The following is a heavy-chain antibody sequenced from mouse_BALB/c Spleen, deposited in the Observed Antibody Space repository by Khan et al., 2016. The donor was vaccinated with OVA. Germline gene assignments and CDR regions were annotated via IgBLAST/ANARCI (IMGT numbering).Heavy chain of an antibody. J-gene: IGHJ2*01. CDR3: AKMARPIN. V-gene: IGHV5-6-3*01. CDR1: GFTFSSYG. CDR2: INSNGGST. Sequence: EVQGVESGGGLVQPGGSLKLSCAASGFTFSSYGMSWVRQTPDKRLELVATINSNGGSTYYPDSVKGRFTISRDNAKNTLYLQKSSLKAEDSGMYYYAKMARPINWGQGTTLTVSS. D-gene: IGHD1-3*01.